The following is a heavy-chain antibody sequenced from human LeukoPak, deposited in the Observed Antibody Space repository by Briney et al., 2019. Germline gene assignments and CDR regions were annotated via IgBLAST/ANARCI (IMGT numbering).Heavy chain of an antibody. CDR2: ISGNGGST. Sequence: PGGSLRLSCAASGFTFSSYAMNWVRQAPGKGLEWVSAISGNGGSTYYADSVKGRFTISRDNSKNTLYLQMNSLRAEDTAVYYCARQKTTVTTAYFDYWGQGTLVTVSS. CDR1: GFTFSSYA. V-gene: IGHV3-23*01. D-gene: IGHD4-17*01. J-gene: IGHJ4*02. CDR3: ARQKTTVTTAYFDY.